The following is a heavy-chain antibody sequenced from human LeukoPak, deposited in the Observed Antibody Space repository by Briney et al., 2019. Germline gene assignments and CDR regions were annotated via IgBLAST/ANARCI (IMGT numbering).Heavy chain of an antibody. Sequence: GRSLRLSCAASGFTFSGYGMHWVRQAPGKGLDWVSIIYHDGSNEYYSDSVKGRFTISRDNSRNTVYLQMNSLRVEDTAVYYCVRDYWWLGGMDFWGQGTLVTVSS. CDR1: GFTFSGYG. CDR2: IYHDGSNE. V-gene: IGHV3-33*01. D-gene: IGHD3-16*01. J-gene: IGHJ4*02. CDR3: VRDYWWLGGMDF.